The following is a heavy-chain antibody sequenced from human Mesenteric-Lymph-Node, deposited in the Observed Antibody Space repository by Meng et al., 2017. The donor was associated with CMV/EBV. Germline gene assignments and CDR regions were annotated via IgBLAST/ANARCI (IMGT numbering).Heavy chain of an antibody. V-gene: IGHV4-59*01. Sequence: SETLSLTCTVSGGSIASYYWSWTRQPPGKGLEWIGYVYSSGNTNYDPSLKSRVTISVDTSKNQFSLKLTSVTAADTAVYYCARDLEGGVPATIGQWGQGTLVTVSS. CDR2: VYSSGNT. CDR3: ARDLEGGVPATIGQ. D-gene: IGHD2-2*02. CDR1: GGSIASYY. J-gene: IGHJ4*02.